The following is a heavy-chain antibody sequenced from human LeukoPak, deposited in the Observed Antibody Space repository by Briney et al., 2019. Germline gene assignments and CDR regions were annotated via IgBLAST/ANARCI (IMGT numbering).Heavy chain of an antibody. V-gene: IGHV1-2*02. J-gene: IGHJ5*02. CDR3: ARDTAMVTYWFDP. CDR1: GYTFTGYY. CDR2: IKPNSGGT. D-gene: IGHD5-18*01. Sequence: ASVKVFCKASGYTFTGYYMHWVRQAPGQGLEWMGWIKPNSGGTNYAQKFQGRVTMTRDTSISTAYMELSRLRSDDTAVYYCARDTAMVTYWFDPWGQGTLVTVSS.